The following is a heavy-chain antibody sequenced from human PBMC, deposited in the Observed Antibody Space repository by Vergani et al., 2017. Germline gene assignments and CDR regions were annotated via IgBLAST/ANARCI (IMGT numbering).Heavy chain of an antibody. D-gene: IGHD5-24*01. J-gene: IGHJ3*02. Sequence: QVQLQESGPGLVKPSQTLSLTCTVSGGSISSDGYYWSWIRQHPGKGLEWIGYIYYSGSTYYNPSLKSRVTISVDTSKNQFSLKLSSVTAADTAVYYCANAKRWLQFGAFDIWGQGTMVTVSS. CDR2: IYYSGST. CDR3: ANAKRWLQFGAFDI. V-gene: IGHV4-31*03. CDR1: GGSISSDGYY.